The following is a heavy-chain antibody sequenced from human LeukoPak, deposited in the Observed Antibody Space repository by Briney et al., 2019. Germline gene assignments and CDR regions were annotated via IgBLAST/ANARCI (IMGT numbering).Heavy chain of an antibody. CDR1: GGSISSDY. D-gene: IGHD3-22*01. CDR2: IYYSGST. V-gene: IGHV4-59*01. Sequence: PSQTLSLTCTVSGGSISSDYWSWIRQPPGKGLEWIGYIYYSGSTTYNPSLKSRVTISVDTSKNQFSLRLSSMTAADTAVYYCARLNYDTSGYYYFDSGGQGPLVTVSS. J-gene: IGHJ4*02. CDR3: ARLNYDTSGYYYFDS.